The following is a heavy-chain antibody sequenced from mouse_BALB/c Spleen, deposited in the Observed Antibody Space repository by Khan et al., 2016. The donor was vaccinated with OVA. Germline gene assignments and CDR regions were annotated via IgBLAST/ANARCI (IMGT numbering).Heavy chain of an antibody. Sequence: QVQLQQSGAEVVKSGASVKLSCKASGYTFTSYDLNWVRQRPEQGLEWIGWIFPGDGTTKYNEKFKGKATLTTDKSSSTAYIQLSRLTSKDSAVYFCARRRGSMDYWGQGTSVTVSS. CDR3: ARRRGSMDY. J-gene: IGHJ4*01. CDR2: IFPGDGTT. CDR1: GYTFTSYD. V-gene: IGHV1-85*01.